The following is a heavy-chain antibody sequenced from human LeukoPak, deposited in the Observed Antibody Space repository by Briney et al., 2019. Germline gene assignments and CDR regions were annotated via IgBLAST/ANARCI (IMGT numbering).Heavy chain of an antibody. CDR2: IYHSGST. CDR1: GYSISSGYY. J-gene: IGHJ4*02. V-gene: IGHV4-38-2*02. Sequence: SETLSLTCTVPGYSISSGYYWGWIRQPPGKGLEWIGSIYHSGSTYYNPSLKGRVTISVDTSKNQFSLKLSSVTAADTAVYYCARVLRYFDWVLGGFDYWGQGTLVTVSS. D-gene: IGHD3-9*01. CDR3: ARVLRYFDWVLGGFDY.